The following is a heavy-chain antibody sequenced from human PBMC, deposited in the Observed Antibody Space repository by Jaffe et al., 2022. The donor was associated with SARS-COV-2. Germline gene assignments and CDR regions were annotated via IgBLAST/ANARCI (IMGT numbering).Heavy chain of an antibody. Sequence: QVQLVQSGSELKKPGASVKVSCKASGYTFTRYAINWVRQAPGQGLECMGWINTNSGNPTYAQGFTGRFVFSLDTSVSTAYLQINSLRAEDTAVYYCARYMTTVTTGLNYWGQGTLVTVSS. V-gene: IGHV7-4-1*02. J-gene: IGHJ4*02. CDR1: GYTFTRYA. CDR2: INTNSGNP. CDR3: ARYMTTVTTGLNY. D-gene: IGHD4-17*01.